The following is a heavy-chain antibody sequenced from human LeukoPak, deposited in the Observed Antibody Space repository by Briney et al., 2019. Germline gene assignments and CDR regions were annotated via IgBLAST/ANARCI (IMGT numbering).Heavy chain of an antibody. Sequence: GGSLRLSCAASGLTFSSYEMNWVRQAPGKGLEWVSYISSSGSTIYYADSVKGRFTISRDNAKNSLYLQMNSLRAEDTAVYYCARVEWELSYYFDYWGQGTLVTVSS. CDR2: ISSSGSTI. CDR3: ARVEWELSYYFDY. J-gene: IGHJ4*02. CDR1: GLTFSSYE. D-gene: IGHD1-26*01. V-gene: IGHV3-48*03.